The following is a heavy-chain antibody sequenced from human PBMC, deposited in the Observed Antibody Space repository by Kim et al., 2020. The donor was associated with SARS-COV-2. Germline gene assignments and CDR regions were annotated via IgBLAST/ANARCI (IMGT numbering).Heavy chain of an antibody. CDR3: ARAIIAAAGTSEVDP. Sequence: GGSLRLSCAASGFTFSSYSMNWVRQAPGKGLEWVSSISSSSSYIYYADSVKGRFTISRDNAKNSLYLQMNSLRAEDTAVYYCARAIIAAAGTSEVDPWGQGTLVTVSS. D-gene: IGHD6-13*01. CDR1: GFTFSSYS. V-gene: IGHV3-21*01. CDR2: ISSSSSYI. J-gene: IGHJ5*02.